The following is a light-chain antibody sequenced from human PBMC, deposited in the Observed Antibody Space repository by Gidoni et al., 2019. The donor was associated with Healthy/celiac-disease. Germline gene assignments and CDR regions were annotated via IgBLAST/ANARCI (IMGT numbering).Light chain of an antibody. J-gene: IGLJ2*01. CDR1: NIGSKS. CDR3: QVWGSSSDHVV. Sequence: SYVLTQPPSVSVAPGQTARITCGGNNIGSKSVHWYQQKPGQAPVLVVYDGSGRPSGIPERFSGSNSGNTATLTISRDEAGDEADYYCQVWGSSSDHVVFGGGTKLTVL. CDR2: DGS. V-gene: IGLV3-21*02.